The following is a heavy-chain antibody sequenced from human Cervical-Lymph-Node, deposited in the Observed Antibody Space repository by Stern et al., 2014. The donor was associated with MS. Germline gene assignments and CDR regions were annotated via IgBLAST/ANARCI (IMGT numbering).Heavy chain of an antibody. CDR1: GYTYASYG. D-gene: IGHD1-7*01. Sequence: QLQLVQSGAEVKKPGASVTVSCKASGYTYASYGISWVRQAPGQGLEWMGWISGYNGNTKFAQKFQGRISMTTDTSTSTAYMDLRSLTTDDTAVYYCAREAATTYYYYGMDVWGQGTTVTVSS. V-gene: IGHV1-18*04. J-gene: IGHJ6*02. CDR2: ISGYNGNT. CDR3: AREAATTYYYYGMDV.